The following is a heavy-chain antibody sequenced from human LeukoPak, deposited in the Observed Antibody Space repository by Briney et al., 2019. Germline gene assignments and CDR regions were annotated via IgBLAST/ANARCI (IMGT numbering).Heavy chain of an antibody. D-gene: IGHD1-26*01. V-gene: IGHV3-66*01. CDR1: GFTVSSNY. CDR2: IYSGGST. J-gene: IGHJ3*02. CDR3: ARSDGGSSEGIDDAFDI. Sequence: PGGSLRLSCAASGFTVSSNYMSWVRQAPGKGLEWVSVIYSGGSTYYADSVKGRFTISRDNSKNTLYLQVNSLRAEDTAVYYCARSDGGSSEGIDDAFDIWGQGTMVTVSS.